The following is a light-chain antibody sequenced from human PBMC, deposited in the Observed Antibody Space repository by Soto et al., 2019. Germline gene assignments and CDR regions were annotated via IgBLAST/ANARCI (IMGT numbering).Light chain of an antibody. CDR3: QQYYSYLNT. CDR1: QGISSY. CDR2: AAS. V-gene: IGKV1-8*01. Sequence: AIRMTQSPSSFSASTGDRVTITCRASQGISSYLAWYQQKPGKAPNLLIYAASTLQSGVPSRFSGSGSGTDFTLTISCLQSEDFATYYCQQYYSYLNTFG. J-gene: IGKJ2*01.